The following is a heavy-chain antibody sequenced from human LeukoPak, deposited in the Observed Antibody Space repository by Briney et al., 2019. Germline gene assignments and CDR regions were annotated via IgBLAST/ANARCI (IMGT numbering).Heavy chain of an antibody. CDR3: AKDWGLRFGDLFYAFDI. J-gene: IGHJ3*02. CDR1: GFTFDDYG. CDR2: ISWNSGNI. V-gene: IGHV3-9*01. D-gene: IGHD3-10*01. Sequence: GGSLRLSCAASGFTFDDYGMSWVRQAPGKGLEWVSGISWNSGNIGYADSVKGRFTISRDNAKNSLYLQMNSLRAEDTALYYCAKDWGLRFGDLFYAFDIWGQGTMVTVSS.